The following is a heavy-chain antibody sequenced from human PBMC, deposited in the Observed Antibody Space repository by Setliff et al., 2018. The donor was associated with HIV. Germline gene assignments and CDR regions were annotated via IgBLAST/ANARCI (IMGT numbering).Heavy chain of an antibody. V-gene: IGHV4-38-2*02. CDR3: AKPDGKYPFDH. J-gene: IGHJ4*02. CDR2: IFHRGSMFHSESVYT. CDR1: GSSVSSASY. Sequence: SETLSLTCTVSGSSVSSASYWGWIRQPPGKGLEWIGTIFHRGSMFHSESVYTYHNPSLKSRVTISIDTSKNQFSLSLSSMTAADTAVYYCAKPDGKYPFDHWGQGTLVTVSS. D-gene: IGHD2-2*01.